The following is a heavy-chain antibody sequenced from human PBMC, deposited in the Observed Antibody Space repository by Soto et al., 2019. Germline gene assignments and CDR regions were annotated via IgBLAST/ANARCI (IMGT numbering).Heavy chain of an antibody. J-gene: IGHJ4*02. CDR2: IIPIFDAT. CDR1: GGTFSRHS. D-gene: IGHD3-10*01. V-gene: IGHV1-69*01. CDR3: GRDLPSARGS. Sequence: QVQMVQSGAEVKKPGSSARVSCKVSGGTFSRHSISWVRQAPGQGLEWMGGIIPIFDATQYAQKFQGRLAITADDSTSTCHRDLGGRSPEATAIYECGRDLPSARGSWGQGTLVT.